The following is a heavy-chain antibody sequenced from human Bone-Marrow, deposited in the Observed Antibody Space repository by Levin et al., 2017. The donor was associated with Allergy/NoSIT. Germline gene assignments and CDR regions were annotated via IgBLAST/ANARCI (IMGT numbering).Heavy chain of an antibody. CDR3: ARGEGMITFGGVIVVSWGDAFDI. D-gene: IGHD3-16*02. CDR2: ISAYNGNT. V-gene: IGHV1-18*01. CDR1: GYTFTSYG. Sequence: ASVKVSCKASGYTFTSYGISWVRQAPGQGLEWMGWISAYNGNTNYAQKLQGRVTMTTDTSTSTAYMELRSLRSDDTAVYYCARGEGMITFGGVIVVSWGDAFDIWGQGTMVTVSS. J-gene: IGHJ3*02.